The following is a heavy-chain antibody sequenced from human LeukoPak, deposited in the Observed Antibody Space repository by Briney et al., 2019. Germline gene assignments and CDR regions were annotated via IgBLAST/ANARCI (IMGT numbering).Heavy chain of an antibody. CDR3: ARDSAIYDSSGYYYSDAFDI. V-gene: IGHV4-61*02. CDR2: IYASGNT. CDR1: GGSISSGFYY. Sequence: SQTLSLTCSVSGGSISSGFYYWSWIRQPAGKGLEWIGRIYASGNTNYNTSLKSRVTISVDTSNKQFSLKLSSVTAADTAVYYCARDSAIYDSSGYYYSDAFDIWGQGIMVTASS. J-gene: IGHJ3*02. D-gene: IGHD3-22*01.